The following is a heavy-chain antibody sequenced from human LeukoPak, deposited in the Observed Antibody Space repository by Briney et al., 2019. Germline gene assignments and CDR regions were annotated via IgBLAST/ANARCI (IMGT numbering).Heavy chain of an antibody. CDR2: IYYSGST. CDR1: GGSISSYY. D-gene: IGHD2-15*01. CDR3: ARGYCSGGGCYPRGNWFDP. Sequence: SETLSLTCTVSGGSISSYYWNWIRQPPGKGLEWIGYIYYSGSTKYNPSLKSRVTISVDTSQNQFSLRLSSVTAADTAVYYCARGYCSGGGCYPRGNWFDPWGQGTLVIVSS. J-gene: IGHJ5*02. V-gene: IGHV4-59*01.